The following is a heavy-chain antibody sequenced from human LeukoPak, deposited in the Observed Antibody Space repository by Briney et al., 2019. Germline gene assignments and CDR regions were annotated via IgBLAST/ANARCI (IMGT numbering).Heavy chain of an antibody. CDR1: GGTFSSYA. D-gene: IGHD6-19*01. J-gene: IGHJ6*02. Sequence: GASVKVSCKASGGTFSSYAISWVRQAPGQGLEWMGGIIPIFGTANYAQKFQGRVTITADESTSTAYMELSSLRSEDTAVYYCARVRYSSGWYYYYGMDVWGQGTTVTVSS. CDR2: IIPIFGTA. CDR3: ARVRYSSGWYYYYGMDV. V-gene: IGHV1-69*13.